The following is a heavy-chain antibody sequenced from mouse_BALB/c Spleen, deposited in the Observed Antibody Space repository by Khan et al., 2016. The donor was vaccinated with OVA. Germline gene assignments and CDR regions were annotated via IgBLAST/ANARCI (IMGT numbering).Heavy chain of an antibody. CDR1: GYSITSNYA. D-gene: IGHD1-1*01. J-gene: IGHJ4*01. CDR3: ARQNDYGYALDY. Sequence: EVQLQESGPGLVKPSQSLSLTCTVTGYSITSNYAWSWIRQFPGNKLEWMGYISYSGSTSYNPSLKSRISVTRDTSENQFFLQLNSVTTEDTATYYGARQNDYGYALDYWGQGTSVTVSS. V-gene: IGHV3-2*02. CDR2: ISYSGST.